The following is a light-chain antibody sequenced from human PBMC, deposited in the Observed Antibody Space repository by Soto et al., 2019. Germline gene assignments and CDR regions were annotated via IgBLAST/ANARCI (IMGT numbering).Light chain of an antibody. CDR3: QQSYSTPRT. CDR2: AAS. V-gene: IGKV1-39*01. Sequence: DLQMTKSLSSLSASVGERFTITRRASQSISSYLNWYQQKPGKAPKLLIYAASSLQSGVPSRFSGSGSGTDFTLTISSLQPEEFATYYCQQSYSTPRTVGKGNKVDIK. J-gene: IGKJ1*01. CDR1: QSISSY.